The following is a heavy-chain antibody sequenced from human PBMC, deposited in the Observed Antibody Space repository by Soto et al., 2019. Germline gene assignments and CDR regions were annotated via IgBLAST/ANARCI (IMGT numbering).Heavy chain of an antibody. CDR1: GFTFSSYW. D-gene: IGHD3-3*01. CDR2: IKQDGSEK. J-gene: IGHJ4*02. Sequence: GGSLRLSCAASGFTFSSYWMSWVRQAPGKGLEWVANIKQDGSEKYYVDSVMGRFTISRDNAKNSLYLQMNSLRAEDTAVYYCARESLEYFWSGYYDYWGQGPLVTVS. V-gene: IGHV3-7*03. CDR3: ARESLEYFWSGYYDY.